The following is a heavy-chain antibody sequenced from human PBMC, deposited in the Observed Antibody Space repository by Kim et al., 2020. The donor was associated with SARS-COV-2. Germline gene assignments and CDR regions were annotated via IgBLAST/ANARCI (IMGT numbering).Heavy chain of an antibody. J-gene: IGHJ4*02. Sequence: GGSLRLSCAASGFTFSTYAIHWFRQAPGKGLEWVAIISYDGSTKYYADSVRGRFTISRDNSKNTVYLQMNSLRSEDTAVYYCARELTVAAAFDYWGQGTLVTVSS. D-gene: IGHD2-2*01. CDR3: ARELTVAAAFDY. CDR2: ISYDGSTK. CDR1: GFTFSTYA. V-gene: IGHV3-30-3*01.